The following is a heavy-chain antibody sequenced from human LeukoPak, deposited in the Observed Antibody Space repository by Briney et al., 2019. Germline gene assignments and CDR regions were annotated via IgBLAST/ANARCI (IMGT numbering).Heavy chain of an antibody. D-gene: IGHD3-22*01. Sequence: SETLSLTCTVSGGSISSYYWSWIRQPPGKGLEWIGSIYYSGSTNYNPSLKSRVTISVDTSKNQFSLKLSSVTAADTAVYYCARGGYYYDSSGYSLDYWGQGTLVTVSS. CDR2: IYYSGST. CDR3: ARGGYYYDSSGYSLDY. J-gene: IGHJ4*02. V-gene: IGHV4-59*12. CDR1: GGSISSYY.